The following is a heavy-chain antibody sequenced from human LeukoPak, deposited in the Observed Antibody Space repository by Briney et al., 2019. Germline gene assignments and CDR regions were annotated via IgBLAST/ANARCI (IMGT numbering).Heavy chain of an antibody. CDR2: IIPIFGTA. D-gene: IGHD1-20*01. CDR3: ARDTEYNWNDVYYYYMDV. Sequence: SVKVSCKASGGTFSSYAISWVRQAPGQGLEWMGGIIPIFGTANYAQKFQGRVTITADKSTSTAYMELSSLRSEDTAVYYCARDTEYNWNDVYYYYMDVWGKGTTVTVSS. V-gene: IGHV1-69*06. CDR1: GGTFSSYA. J-gene: IGHJ6*03.